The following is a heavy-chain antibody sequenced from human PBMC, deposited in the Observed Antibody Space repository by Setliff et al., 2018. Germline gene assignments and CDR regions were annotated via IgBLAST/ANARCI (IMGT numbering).Heavy chain of an antibody. CDR1: GYRFTTYW. CDR3: TRDTNIVVVPPHRTAFDI. D-gene: IGHD2-2*01. CDR2: VFSGDSDT. J-gene: IGHJ3*02. Sequence: GESLKISCKGSGYRFTTYWIGWVRQMPGKGLEWMGIVFSGDSDTRYSPSFQGQVTMSADKSINTADMELRNLRSDDTAVYYCTRDTNIVVVPPHRTAFDIWGQGTMVTVSS. V-gene: IGHV5-51*01.